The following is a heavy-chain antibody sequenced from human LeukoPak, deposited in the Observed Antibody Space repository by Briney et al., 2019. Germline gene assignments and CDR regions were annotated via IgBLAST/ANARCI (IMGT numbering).Heavy chain of an antibody. V-gene: IGHV4-59*08. CDR3: ARHRDYYDT. Sequence: AETLSLTCTVSGASINNNFWTWIRQPPGKGLEWIGYIYSSGSANYNHSLKSRVIISGDTSKNQISLNLTSVPAADTAVYFCARHRDYYDTWGRGTLDTVSS. J-gene: IGHJ2*01. CDR2: IYSSGSA. CDR1: GASINNNF. D-gene: IGHD3-22*01.